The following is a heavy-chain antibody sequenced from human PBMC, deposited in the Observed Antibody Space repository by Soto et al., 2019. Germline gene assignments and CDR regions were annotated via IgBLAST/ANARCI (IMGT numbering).Heavy chain of an antibody. CDR3: AKDYRRDCYNFGGLTDY. CDR1: VFAFSGYA. V-gene: IGHV3-23*01. CDR2: ISGSGGST. J-gene: IGHJ4*02. Sequence: PGGALRLSCAASVFAFSGYAMSGVLQPPGKGLEWGSAISGSGGSTDYADAVKGRFTISGENSKNTLYLQMSSMRGEDTTVYYCAKDYRRDCYNFGGLTDYWGQGNLVHVSS. D-gene: IGHD3-16*01.